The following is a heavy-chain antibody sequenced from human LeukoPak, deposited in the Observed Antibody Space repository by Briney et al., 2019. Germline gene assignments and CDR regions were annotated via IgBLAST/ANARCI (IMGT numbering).Heavy chain of an antibody. CDR2: IYYSGST. D-gene: IGHD6-13*01. CDR3: ARDLDSSSWYD. Sequence: SETLSLTCTVSGGSISSYYWSWIRQPPGKGLEWIGYIYYSGSTNYNPSLKSRVTISVDTSKNQFSLKLSSVTAADTAAYYCARDLDSSSWYDWGQGTLVTVSS. V-gene: IGHV4-59*01. CDR1: GGSISSYY. J-gene: IGHJ4*02.